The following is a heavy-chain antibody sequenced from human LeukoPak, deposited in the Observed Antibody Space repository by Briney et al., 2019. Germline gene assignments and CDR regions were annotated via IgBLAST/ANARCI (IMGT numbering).Heavy chain of an antibody. Sequence: PSETLSLTCTVSGGSMSTYYWTWIRQPAGKGLEWIGRIYTSGGTNYNPSLKTRVTMSVDTSKNQVSLKLSSVTAADTAMYYCARAAEYSSGWYLFDYWGQGILVTVSA. D-gene: IGHD6-19*01. CDR3: ARAAEYSSGWYLFDY. J-gene: IGHJ4*02. V-gene: IGHV4-4*07. CDR2: IYTSGGT. CDR1: GGSMSTYY.